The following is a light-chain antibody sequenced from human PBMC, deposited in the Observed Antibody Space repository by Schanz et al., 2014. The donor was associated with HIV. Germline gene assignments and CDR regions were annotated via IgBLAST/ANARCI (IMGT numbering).Light chain of an antibody. V-gene: IGKV1-39*01. CDR1: QNISNY. Sequence: DIQMTQSPSSLSASVGDRVTITCRTSQNISNYLNWYQQKPGKAPQLLIYAASTLESGVPSRFSGRGSGTDFTLTISSLQPEDFAIYYCQQSYGTSWTFGQGTKVEIK. CDR2: AAS. J-gene: IGKJ1*01. CDR3: QQSYGTSWT.